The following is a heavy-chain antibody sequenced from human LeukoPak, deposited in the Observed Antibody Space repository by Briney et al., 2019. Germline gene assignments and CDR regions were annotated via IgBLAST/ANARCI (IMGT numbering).Heavy chain of an antibody. J-gene: IGHJ4*02. CDR2: ISAYNGNA. V-gene: IGHV1-18*01. D-gene: IGHD2-15*01. CDR3: ARVFINTDYSYYFDY. Sequence: ASVKVSCKASGGTFSSYAISWVRQAPGQGLEWMGWISAYNGNANYAQKLQGRVTMTTDTSTSTAYMELRSLRSDDTAVYYCARVFINTDYSYYFDYWGQGTLVTVSS. CDR1: GGTFSSYA.